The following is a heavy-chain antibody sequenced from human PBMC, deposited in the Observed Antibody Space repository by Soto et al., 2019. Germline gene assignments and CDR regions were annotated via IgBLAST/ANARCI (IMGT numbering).Heavy chain of an antibody. J-gene: IGHJ4*02. CDR1: GFTFEDYA. V-gene: IGHV3-9*01. CDR3: AKMVKWDSSVYSQGGFDC. Sequence: EMHLVESGGGLVQPGRSLRLSCAASGFTFEDYAMHWVRQAPGKGLEWVSGISWNSGNIIYADSVKGRFTISRDNAKNSLYQQMSSLGLEDTALYYCAKMVKWDSSVYSQGGFDCWGQGTLVTVSS. CDR2: ISWNSGNI. D-gene: IGHD3-22*01.